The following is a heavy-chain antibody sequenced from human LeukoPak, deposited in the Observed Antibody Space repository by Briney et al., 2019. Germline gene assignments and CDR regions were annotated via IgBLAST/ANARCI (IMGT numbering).Heavy chain of an antibody. Sequence: GGSLRLSCAASGFTFNSYAMSWVRQAPGKGLEWVSAISGSGGSTYYADSVKGRFTISRDNSKNTLYLQMNSLRAEDTAVYYCAKGGVLRYFDWLLYIYWGQGTLVTVSS. CDR1: GFTFNSYA. CDR2: ISGSGGST. D-gene: IGHD3-9*01. CDR3: AKGGVLRYFDWLLYIY. J-gene: IGHJ4*02. V-gene: IGHV3-23*01.